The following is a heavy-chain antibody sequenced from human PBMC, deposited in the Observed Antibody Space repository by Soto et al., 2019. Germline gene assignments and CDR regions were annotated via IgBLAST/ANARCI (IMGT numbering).Heavy chain of an antibody. CDR3: TKVGSSGY. CDR1: GFTFSSYA. J-gene: IGHJ4*02. D-gene: IGHD3-22*01. CDR2: ISASGT. Sequence: GGSLRLSCAASGFTFSSYAMSWVRQAPGKGLEWVSAISASGTYYADSVKGRFTISRDNSKNTLYLQMDSLRPEDTAIYYCTKVGSSGYWGQGTLVTVSS. V-gene: IGHV3-23*01.